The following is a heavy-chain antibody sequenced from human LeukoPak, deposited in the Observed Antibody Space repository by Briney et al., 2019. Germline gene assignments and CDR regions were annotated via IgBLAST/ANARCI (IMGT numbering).Heavy chain of an antibody. D-gene: IGHD3-16*02. CDR1: GGTFSSYA. J-gene: IGHJ4*02. CDR3: ARARTFGGVIASPVDY. Sequence: SVKVSCKASGGTFSSYAISWVRQAPGQGLEWMGGIIPIFGTANYAQKFQGRVTITADESTSTAYMELSSLRSEDTAVYYCARARTFGGVIASPVDYWGQGTLVTVSS. CDR2: IIPIFGTA. V-gene: IGHV1-69*01.